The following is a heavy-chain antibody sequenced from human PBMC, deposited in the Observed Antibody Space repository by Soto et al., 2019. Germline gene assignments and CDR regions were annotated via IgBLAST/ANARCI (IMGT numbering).Heavy chain of an antibody. CDR3: ARDVGDGGKPDY. J-gene: IGHJ4*02. D-gene: IGHD2-15*01. V-gene: IGHV3-66*03. Sequence: EVQLVESGGGLIQPGGSLRLSCAASGFTVSSSYMTWVRQAPGKGLEWVSLLSISGSTYYADSVKGRFTISRDNSKNTLYLQMNSLRAEDTAVYYCARDVGDGGKPDYWGQGTLVTVSS. CDR2: LSISGST. CDR1: GFTVSSSY.